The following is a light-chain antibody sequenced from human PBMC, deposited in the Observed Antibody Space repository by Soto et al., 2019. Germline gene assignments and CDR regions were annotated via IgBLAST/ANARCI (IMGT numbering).Light chain of an antibody. CDR1: QSVSSN. Sequence: EIVMTQSPATLSVSPGERATLSCRASQSVSSNLAWYQQKPGQAPRLLIYGASTRATGIPGRFSGSGSGTEFNLTISSLQSEDFAVYYCQQYNNWPETFGQGTKVEIK. J-gene: IGKJ1*01. CDR3: QQYNNWPET. V-gene: IGKV3-15*01. CDR2: GAS.